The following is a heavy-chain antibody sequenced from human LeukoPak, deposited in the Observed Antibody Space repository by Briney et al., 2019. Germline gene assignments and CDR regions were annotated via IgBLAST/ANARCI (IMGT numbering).Heavy chain of an antibody. CDR3: ARYYYDSSGYYYYFDY. J-gene: IGHJ4*02. CDR1: GGSFSGYY. Sequence: ASETLSLTCAVYGGSFSGYYWSWIRQPPGKGLEWIGEINHSGSTNYNPSLKSRVTISVDTSKNQFSLKLSSVTAAGTAVYYCARYYYDSSGYYYYFDYWGQGTLVTVSS. D-gene: IGHD3-22*01. V-gene: IGHV4-34*09. CDR2: INHSGST.